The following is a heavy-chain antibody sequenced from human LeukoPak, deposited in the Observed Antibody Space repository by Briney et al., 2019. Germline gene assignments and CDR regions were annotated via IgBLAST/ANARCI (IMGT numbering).Heavy chain of an antibody. CDR3: ASAARGDNFGGSL. D-gene: IGHD2-21*01. J-gene: IGHJ4*02. CDR2: IKYDGSDK. CDR1: GFLFSSYW. V-gene: IGHV3-7*01. Sequence: GGSLRLSCAASGFLFSSYWMSWVRQAPGKGLEWIANIKYDGSDKFYVDSVKGRFSVSRDNAKNSLYLQMTSLRVEDTAVYYCASAARGDNFGGSLWGQGTLVTVSS.